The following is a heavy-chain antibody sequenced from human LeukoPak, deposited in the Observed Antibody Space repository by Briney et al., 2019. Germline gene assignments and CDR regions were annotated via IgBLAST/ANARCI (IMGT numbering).Heavy chain of an antibody. CDR2: IYGGSST. V-gene: IGHV3-66*01. CDR1: GFTFDDYG. Sequence: GGSLRLSCAASGFTFDDYGMSWVRQAPGGGLEWVSAIYGGSSTHYADSVKGRFIISRDNSKNTLYLQMNTLRAEDTAVYYCASYYDTSGHYVDYWGQGTLVTVSS. D-gene: IGHD3-22*01. CDR3: ASYYDTSGHYVDY. J-gene: IGHJ4*02.